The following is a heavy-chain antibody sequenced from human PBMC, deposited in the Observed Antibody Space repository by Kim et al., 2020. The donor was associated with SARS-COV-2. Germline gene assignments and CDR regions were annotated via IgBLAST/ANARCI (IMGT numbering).Heavy chain of an antibody. Sequence: SVKVSCKASGGTFSSYAISWVRQAPGQGLEWTGGIIPIFGTANYAQKFQGRVTITADESTITAYMELSSLRSEDTAVYYCARDGITMVRGVNYGMDVWGQEATDTVSS. J-gene: IGHJ6*02. V-gene: IGHV1-69*13. D-gene: IGHD3-10*01. CDR3: ARDGITMVRGVNYGMDV. CDR1: GGTFSSYA. CDR2: IIPIFGTA.